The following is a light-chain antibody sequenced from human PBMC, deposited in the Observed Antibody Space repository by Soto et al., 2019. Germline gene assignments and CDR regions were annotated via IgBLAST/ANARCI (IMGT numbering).Light chain of an antibody. CDR1: RSLTTN. CDR2: DAS. CDR3: QQYDDWPLT. Sequence: EVVMAQSPGTLSVSPGGRATLSCRASRSLTTNLAWYQKKPGQAPRLLIHDASTRATGIPARFSGSGSGTEFTLTISSLQSEDFAVYYCQQYDDWPLTFGQGTRLEIK. V-gene: IGKV3-15*01. J-gene: IGKJ5*01.